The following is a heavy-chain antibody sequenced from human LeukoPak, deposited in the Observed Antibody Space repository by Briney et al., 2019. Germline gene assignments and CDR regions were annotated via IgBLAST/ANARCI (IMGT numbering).Heavy chain of an antibody. CDR2: YDGSNK. CDR3: AKDRDPRNPNSPYYFDY. J-gene: IGHJ4*02. D-gene: IGHD4-23*01. V-gene: IGHV3-30*01. Sequence: YDGSNKYYADSVKGRFTISRDNSKNTLYLQMDSLRAEDTAVYYCAKDRDPRNPNSPYYFDYWGQGTLVTVSS.